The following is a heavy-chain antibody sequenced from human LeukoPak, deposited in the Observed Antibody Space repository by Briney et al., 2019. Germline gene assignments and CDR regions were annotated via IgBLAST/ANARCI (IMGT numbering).Heavy chain of an antibody. CDR1: GDSISSGGYS. Sequence: SETLSLTCAVSGDSISSGGYSWSWIRQPPGKGLEWIGYIYYSGSTYYNPSLKSRVTISVDTSKNQFSLKLSSVTAADTAVYYCARGWGRASPGRIALVYWGQGTLVTVSS. J-gene: IGHJ4*02. CDR2: IYYSGST. CDR3: ARGWGRASPGRIALVY. D-gene: IGHD6-13*01. V-gene: IGHV4-30-4*07.